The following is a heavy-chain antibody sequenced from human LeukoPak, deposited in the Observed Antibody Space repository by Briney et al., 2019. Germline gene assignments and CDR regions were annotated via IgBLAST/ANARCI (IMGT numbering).Heavy chain of an antibody. CDR3: ASRIAVAGTPYYFDY. V-gene: IGHV4-34*01. CDR2: INHSGST. CDR1: GGSFSGYY. D-gene: IGHD6-19*01. Sequence: SEILSLTCAVYGGSFSGYYWSWIRQPPGKGLEWIGEINHSGSTNYNPSLKSRVTISVDTSKNQFSLKLSSVTAADTAVYYCASRIAVAGTPYYFDYWGQGTLVTVSS. J-gene: IGHJ4*02.